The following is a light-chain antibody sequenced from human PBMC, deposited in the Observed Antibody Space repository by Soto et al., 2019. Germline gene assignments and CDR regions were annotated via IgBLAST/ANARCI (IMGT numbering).Light chain of an antibody. CDR2: DVT. V-gene: IGLV2-8*01. CDR1: SSDIGGYNS. Sequence: GASSDIGGYNSVSWYQQHPGKAPKVMIYDVTKRPSGVPDRFSGSKSGNTASLTVSALQAEDEADYYCSSFTDGNNLVFGTGTKAPS. J-gene: IGLJ1*01. CDR3: SSFTDGNNLV.